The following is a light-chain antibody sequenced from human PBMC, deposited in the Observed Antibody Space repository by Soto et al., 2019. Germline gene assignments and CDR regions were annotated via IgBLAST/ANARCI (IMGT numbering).Light chain of an antibody. J-gene: IGKJ4*01. CDR1: QGISSY. CDR2: GAS. V-gene: IGKV1-8*01. Sequence: AIRMTQSPSSLSASTGDRVTITCRASQGISSYLAWYQQKPGKAPKLLIYGASSLKSGVPSRFSGSGSGTDFTLTITSLQPEDFATYHCQQSYTTLLTFGGGTKVDIK. CDR3: QQSYTTLLT.